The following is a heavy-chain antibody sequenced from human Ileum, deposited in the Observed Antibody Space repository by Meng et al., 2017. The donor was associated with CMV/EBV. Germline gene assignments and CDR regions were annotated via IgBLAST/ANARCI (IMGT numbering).Heavy chain of an antibody. CDR3: ASGKSNLEY. D-gene: IGHD4-11*01. CDR1: GGSFSGYY. Sequence: QVPLQEGGAGLLKPAETLSLTCAGYGGSFSGYYWSWIRQVPGKGLEWIGEFNHYGSTNYNPSLKSRVTISVDTSKNQFSLNLSSVTAADTAVYYCASGKSNLEYWGQGTLVTVSS. J-gene: IGHJ4*02. V-gene: IGHV4-34*01. CDR2: FNHYGST.